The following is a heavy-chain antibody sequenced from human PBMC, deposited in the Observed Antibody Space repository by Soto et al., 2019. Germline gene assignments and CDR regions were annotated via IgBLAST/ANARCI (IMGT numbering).Heavy chain of an antibody. V-gene: IGHV5-51*01. CDR3: ARDPTSSGWYVPYYYYGMDV. CDR2: IYFGDSDT. J-gene: IGHJ6*02. CDR1: GYNFATDW. Sequence: PGESLKISCKDSGYNFATDWIAWVRQMPGKGLEWMGVIYFGDSDTRYSPSFQDQVTITADESTSTAYMELSSLRSEDTAVYYCARDPTSSGWYVPYYYYGMDVWGQGTTVTVSS. D-gene: IGHD6-19*01.